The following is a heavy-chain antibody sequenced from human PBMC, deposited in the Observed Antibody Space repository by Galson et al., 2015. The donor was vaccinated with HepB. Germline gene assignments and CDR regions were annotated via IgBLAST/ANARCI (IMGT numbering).Heavy chain of an antibody. CDR1: GGSISSNDW. Sequence: ETLSLTCAVSGGSISSNDWWSWVRPSPGKGLEWIGEVYHSGSTNYNPSLKSRVTISMDKSKNQFSLKLRSVTAADTAVYYCARDGPFRFFQHWGQGTLVTASS. J-gene: IGHJ1*01. CDR2: VYHSGST. V-gene: IGHV4-4*02. CDR3: ARDGPFRFFQH. D-gene: IGHD3-3*01.